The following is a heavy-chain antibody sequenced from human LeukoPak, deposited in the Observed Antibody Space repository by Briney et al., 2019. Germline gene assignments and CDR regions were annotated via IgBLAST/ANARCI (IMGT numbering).Heavy chain of an antibody. D-gene: IGHD2-2*01. V-gene: IGHV4-31*03. Sequence: SETLSLTCTVSGVSISSGVYSWSRIRQHPGKGLEWIWYIYYSVSTYNNPSLKSRVTIAVDTAKHQCYRKLISLPAAERAVYYCAKGVVPAAPSYYYYYMDVWGKGTTVTVSS. CDR2: IYYSVST. CDR3: AKGVVPAAPSYYYYYMDV. J-gene: IGHJ6*03. CDR1: GVSISSGVYS.